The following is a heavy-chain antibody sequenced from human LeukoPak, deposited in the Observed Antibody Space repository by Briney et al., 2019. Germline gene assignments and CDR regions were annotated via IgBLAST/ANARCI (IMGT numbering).Heavy chain of an antibody. CDR1: GGSVSSGSYY. J-gene: IGHJ6*02. Sequence: SETLSLTCTVSGGSVSSGSYYWSWIRQPPGKGLEWIGHIYHSGSTNYNPSLKSRVTISVDTSKNQFSLKLTSVTSADTAVYYCARDGPAYTSRWYDYYYGLDVWGQGTTVTVSS. CDR2: IYHSGST. V-gene: IGHV4-61*01. D-gene: IGHD2-2*01. CDR3: ARDGPAYTSRWYDYYYGLDV.